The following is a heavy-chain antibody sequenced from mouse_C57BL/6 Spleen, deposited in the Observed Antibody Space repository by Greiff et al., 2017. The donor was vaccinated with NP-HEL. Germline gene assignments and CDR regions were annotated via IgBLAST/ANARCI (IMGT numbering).Heavy chain of an antibody. CDR3: ARLYFYAMDY. J-gene: IGHJ4*01. Sequence: QVHVKQPGAELVRPGSSVKLSCKASGYTFTSYWMDWVKQRPGQGLEWIGNIYPSDSETHYNQKFKDKATLTVDKSSSTAYMQLSSLTSEDSAVYYCARLYFYAMDYWGQGTSVTVSS. V-gene: IGHV1-61*01. CDR2: IYPSDSET. CDR1: GYTFTSYW.